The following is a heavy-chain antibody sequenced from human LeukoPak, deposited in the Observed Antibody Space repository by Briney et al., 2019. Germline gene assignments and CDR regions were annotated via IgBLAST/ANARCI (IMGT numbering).Heavy chain of an antibody. V-gene: IGHV3-30*18. J-gene: IGHJ4*02. CDR2: ISYDGSNK. Sequence: GGSLRLSCAASGFTFSSYGMHWVRQAPGKGLEWVAVISYDGSNKYCADSVKGRFTISRDNSENTLYLQMNSLRAEDTAVYYCAKDPRGTLSGYFDYWGQGTLVTVSS. D-gene: IGHD3-9*01. CDR1: GFTFSSYG. CDR3: AKDPRGTLSGYFDY.